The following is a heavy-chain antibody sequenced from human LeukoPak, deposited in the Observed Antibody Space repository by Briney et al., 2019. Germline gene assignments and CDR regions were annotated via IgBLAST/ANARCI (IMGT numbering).Heavy chain of an antibody. CDR1: GFTFSYFG. J-gene: IGHJ4*02. V-gene: IGHV3-30*02. CDR2: IRYDGGTK. D-gene: IGHD3-10*01. Sequence: EPGGSLRLSCAASGFTFSYFGMHWVRQAPGEGLEWVAFIRYDGGTKYYADSVKGRFTISRDNSKNSLYLQMNSLRPEDTAVYYCAWYYYGSGKGAFDYWGQGTLVTVSS. CDR3: AWYYYGSGKGAFDY.